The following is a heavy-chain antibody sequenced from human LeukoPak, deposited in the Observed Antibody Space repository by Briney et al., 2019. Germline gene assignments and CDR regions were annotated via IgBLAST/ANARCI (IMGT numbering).Heavy chain of an antibody. CDR2: ISAYNGNT. J-gene: IGHJ4*02. Sequence: ASVKLSCKASGYTLTSYGISWVRQAPGQGLEWMGWISAYNGNTNYAQKLEGRVTMTTDTSTSTSYKELRRLSCEDAVVLYSARDGLYGSGSNIFDYWGQGTLVTVSS. D-gene: IGHD3-10*01. CDR3: ARDGLYGSGSNIFDY. CDR1: GYTLTSYG. V-gene: IGHV1-18*01.